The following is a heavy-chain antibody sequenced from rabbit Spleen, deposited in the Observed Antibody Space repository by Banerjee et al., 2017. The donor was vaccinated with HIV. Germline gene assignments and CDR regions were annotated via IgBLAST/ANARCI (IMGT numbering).Heavy chain of an antibody. J-gene: IGHJ6*01. V-gene: IGHV1S40*01. CDR3: ARSPGGYANYGYVTGIFYYGLDL. CDR1: GVSFSSGYD. D-gene: IGHD6-1*01. CDR2: IAGSQSGFT. Sequence: QQLVESGGGLVKPGASLTLTCKASGVSFSSGYDMCWVRQAPGKGLEWFSCIAGSQSGFTYSATWAKGRFTCSKTSSTTVTLQMTSLTAADTATYFCARSPGGYANYGYVTGIFYYGLDLWGQGTLVTVS.